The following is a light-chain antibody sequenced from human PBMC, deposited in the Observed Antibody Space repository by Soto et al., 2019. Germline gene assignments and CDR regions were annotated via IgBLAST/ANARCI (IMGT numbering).Light chain of an antibody. V-gene: IGKV1-27*01. Sequence: DIQMTQSPTSLSASVGDRVTITCRASQGIRNFVAWYQQKPGKAPKLLLYAASTLHSGVPSRFSGSGSGTDFTLTINSLQPEDVATYSCQKYSSVPVFGPGTKVEIK. J-gene: IGKJ3*01. CDR1: QGIRNF. CDR3: QKYSSVPV. CDR2: AAS.